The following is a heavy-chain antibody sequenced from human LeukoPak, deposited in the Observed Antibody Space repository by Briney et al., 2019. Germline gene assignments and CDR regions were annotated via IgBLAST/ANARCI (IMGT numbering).Heavy chain of an antibody. J-gene: IGHJ4*02. Sequence: ASVKVSCKASGYTFTDYNLHWVRQAPGQGLERMGWFNPNSGGTKYAQKFQGRVTMTRDTSINTAYMEVSSLRSDDTAVYYCARKAVGTNGLNYWGQGTLVTVSS. CDR2: FNPNSGGT. CDR1: GYTFTDYN. V-gene: IGHV1-2*02. CDR3: ARKAVGTNGLNY. D-gene: IGHD2-8*01.